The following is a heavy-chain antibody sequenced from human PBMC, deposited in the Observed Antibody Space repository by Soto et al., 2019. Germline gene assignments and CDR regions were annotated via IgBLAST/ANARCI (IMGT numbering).Heavy chain of an antibody. CDR3: ARVGQYYFAY. CDR2: IYYTGGT. J-gene: IGHJ4*02. V-gene: IGHV4-59*01. CDR1: GGSISSYY. Sequence: QVQLQESGPGLVKPSETLSLTCTVSGGSISSYYWSWIRQPPGKGLEYIGYIYYTGGTNYNPSLKSRSTMSIDTSKNQFSLKLSSVTAADTAVYYCARVGQYYFAYWGQGTLVTVSS.